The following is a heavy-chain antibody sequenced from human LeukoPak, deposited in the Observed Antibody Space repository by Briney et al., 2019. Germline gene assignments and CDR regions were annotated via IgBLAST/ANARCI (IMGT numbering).Heavy chain of an antibody. CDR1: GYTLTELS. V-gene: IGHV1-24*01. CDR2: FDPEDGET. Sequence: ASVKVSCKVSGYTLTELSVHCVRQAPGKGLEWMGGFDPEDGETIYAQKFQGRVTMTEDTSTDTAYMELSSLRSEDTAVYYCATAPNWNDAPFDYWGQGTLVTVSS. CDR3: ATAPNWNDAPFDY. D-gene: IGHD1-20*01. J-gene: IGHJ4*02.